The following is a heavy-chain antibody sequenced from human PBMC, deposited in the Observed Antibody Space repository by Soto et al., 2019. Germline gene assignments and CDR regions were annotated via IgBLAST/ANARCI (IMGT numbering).Heavy chain of an antibody. CDR3: VRGSLVARSGGSRNDY. V-gene: IGHV1-69*01. CDR1: GGSFRRYA. Sequence: QVQLVQSGAEVQKPGYSVKVSCKTFGGSFRRYAITWVRQAPGQGLEWMGGIIPILGAANYAQKFQGRVTISADESTNTAYMEMHSLTSDDPAVYYCVRGSLVARSGGSRNDYWGQGTLVTVSS. D-gene: IGHD2-15*01. J-gene: IGHJ4*02. CDR2: IIPILGAA.